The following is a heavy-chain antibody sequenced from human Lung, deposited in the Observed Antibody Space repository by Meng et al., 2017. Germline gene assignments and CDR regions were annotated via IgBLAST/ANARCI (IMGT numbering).Heavy chain of an antibody. J-gene: IGHJ4*02. CDR3: TKNDFYCLGY. CDR2: IYHSGST. V-gene: IGHV4-4*02. Sequence: GRWQESGPGLVKPSGTLSLTCAVSGGSISSDNWWSWVRQPPGKGLEWIGEIYHSGSTNYNPSLKSRITISVDKPKNQFSLTLSSVTAADTAVYYCTKNDFYCLGYWGQGTLVTVSS. CDR1: GGSISSDNW. D-gene: IGHD2-21*01.